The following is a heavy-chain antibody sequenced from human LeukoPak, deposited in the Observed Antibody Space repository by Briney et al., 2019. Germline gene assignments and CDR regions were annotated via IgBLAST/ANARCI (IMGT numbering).Heavy chain of an antibody. J-gene: IGHJ1*01. Sequence: GGSLRLSCAASGFTFDDYAMHWVRQAPGKGLEWVSGISWNSGSIGYADSVKGRFTISRDNSKNTLYLQMNSLRAEDTAVYYCASLTNYYDSSGYPGYFQHWGQGTLVTVSS. V-gene: IGHV3-9*01. CDR3: ASLTNYYDSSGYPGYFQH. D-gene: IGHD3-22*01. CDR1: GFTFDDYA. CDR2: ISWNSGSI.